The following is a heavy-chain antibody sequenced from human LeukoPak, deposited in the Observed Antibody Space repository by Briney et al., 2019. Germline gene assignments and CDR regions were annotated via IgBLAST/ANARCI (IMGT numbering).Heavy chain of an antibody. D-gene: IGHD2/OR15-2a*01. V-gene: IGHV3-23*01. CDR3: AQDRASTTWFDP. CDR1: GLTFGNFA. J-gene: IGHJ5*02. Sequence: GGSLRLSCTASGLTFGNFAMSWVRQAPGRGPEWVSALSASALSTYYADSVKGRFTISRDTSNNTLFLQMNSLRAEDTAVYYCAQDRASTTWFDPWGQGTLVTVSS. CDR2: LSASALST.